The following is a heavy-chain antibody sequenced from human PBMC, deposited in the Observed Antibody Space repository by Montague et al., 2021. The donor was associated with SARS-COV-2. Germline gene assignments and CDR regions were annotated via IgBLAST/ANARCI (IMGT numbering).Heavy chain of an antibody. CDR3: AGDVGKGVSGCGTYWGFDY. CDR2: IYCGGSY. V-gene: IGHV4-39*07. D-gene: IGHD3-10*01. J-gene: IGHJ4*02. CDR1: GGSISSSNYF. Sequence: SETLSLTCTVSGGSISSSNYFWIWIRQPPGKGLEWIGSIYCGGSYYYNPSLKSRVTISIDTSKNQFSLKLITVTAAATAVYWCAGDVGKGVSGCGTYWGFDYWGQGTLVSVSS.